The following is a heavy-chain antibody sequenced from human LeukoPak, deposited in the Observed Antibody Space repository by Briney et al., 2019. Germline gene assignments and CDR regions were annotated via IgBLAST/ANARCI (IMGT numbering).Heavy chain of an antibody. V-gene: IGHV3-23*01. Sequence: GGSLRLSCAASGFTFSSYAMSWVRQAPGTGLEYVSSIRNNGGSTYYADSLKGRFTISRDNSKNTLYLQMNSLRAEDTAVYYCAKGLWETRPRYFDYWGQGTLVTVSS. D-gene: IGHD1-26*01. CDR1: GFTFSSYA. CDR3: AKGLWETRPRYFDY. J-gene: IGHJ4*02. CDR2: IRNNGGST.